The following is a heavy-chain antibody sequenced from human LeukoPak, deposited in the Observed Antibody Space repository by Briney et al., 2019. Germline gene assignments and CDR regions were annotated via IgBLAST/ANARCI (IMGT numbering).Heavy chain of an antibody. Sequence: PSETLSLTCAVYGGSFSGYYWSWIRQPPGKGLEWIGEINHSGSTNYNPSLKRRVTISVDTSKNQFSLKLSSVTAADTAVYYCARRRPGYCSSTSCQPWYFDYWGQGTLVTVSS. CDR2: INHSGST. J-gene: IGHJ4*02. D-gene: IGHD2-2*03. CDR3: ARRRPGYCSSTSCQPWYFDY. V-gene: IGHV4-34*01. CDR1: GGSFSGYY.